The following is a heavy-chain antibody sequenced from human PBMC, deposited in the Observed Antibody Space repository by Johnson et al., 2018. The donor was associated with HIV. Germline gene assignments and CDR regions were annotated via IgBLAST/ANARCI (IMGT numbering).Heavy chain of an antibody. CDR2: ISSSGSTI. CDR1: GFTFSDYY. D-gene: IGHD3-3*01. Sequence: QVQLVESGGGLVKPGGSLRLSCAASGFTFSDYYMTWIRQAPGKGLEFVSYISSSGSTIYYADSVKGRFTISRDNAKNSLYLQMNSLRAGDTAVYYCARGGSRTTIFGVDINLGGFDIWGQGTRVTVSS. V-gene: IGHV3-11*04. J-gene: IGHJ3*02. CDR3: ARGGSRTTIFGVDINLGGFDI.